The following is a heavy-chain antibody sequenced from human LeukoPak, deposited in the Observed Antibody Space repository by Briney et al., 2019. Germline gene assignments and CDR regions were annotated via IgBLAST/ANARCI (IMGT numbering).Heavy chain of an antibody. J-gene: IGHJ2*01. CDR3: ARNYPAGWYFDL. V-gene: IGHV1-69*04. CDR1: GGTFSSYA. CDR2: IIPILGIA. D-gene: IGHD1-7*01. Sequence: SVKVSCKASGGTFSSYAISWVRQAPGQGLEWMGRIIPILGIANYAQKFQGRVTITADKSTNTAYMELSSLRSEDTAVYYCARNYPAGWYFDLWGRGTLVTVSS.